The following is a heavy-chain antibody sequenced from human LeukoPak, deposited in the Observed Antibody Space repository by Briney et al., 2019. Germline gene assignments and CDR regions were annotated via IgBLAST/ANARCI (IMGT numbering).Heavy chain of an antibody. V-gene: IGHV3-33*05. CDR1: GFTFSSYG. D-gene: IGHD2-15*01. Sequence: PGGSLRLSCAASGFTFSSYGMHWVRQAPGKGLEWVAVISYDGSNKYYADSVKGRFTISRDNAKNSLYLQMNSLRVEDTAVYYCTRGLVVVAQYFQHWGQGTLVTVSS. CDR3: TRGLVVVAQYFQH. J-gene: IGHJ1*01. CDR2: ISYDGSNK.